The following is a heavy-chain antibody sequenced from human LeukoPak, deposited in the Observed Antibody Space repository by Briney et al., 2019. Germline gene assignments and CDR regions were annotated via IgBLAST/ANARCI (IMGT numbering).Heavy chain of an antibody. V-gene: IGHV3-30*02. CDR3: ARGGYDILTGYYTDFDY. Sequence: GGSLRLSCAASGFTFSSYGMHWVRQAPGKGLEWVAVIRYDGSNKYYADSVKGRFTISRDNSKNTLYLQMNSLRAEDTALYYCARGGYDILTGYYTDFDYWGQGTLVTVSS. J-gene: IGHJ4*02. CDR2: IRYDGSNK. CDR1: GFTFSSYG. D-gene: IGHD3-9*01.